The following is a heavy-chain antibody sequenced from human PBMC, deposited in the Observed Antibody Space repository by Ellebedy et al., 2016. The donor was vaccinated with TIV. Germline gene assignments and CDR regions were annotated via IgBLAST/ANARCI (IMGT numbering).Heavy chain of an antibody. Sequence: SETLSLXCTVSGGSISSYYWSWIRQPAGKGLEWIGRIYTSGSTNYNPSLKSRVTMSVDTSKNQFSLKLSSVTAADTAVYYCARNIKWYPTLWQQGGSDAFDIWGQGTMVTVSS. CDR1: GGSISSYY. CDR3: ARNIKWYPTLWQQGGSDAFDI. CDR2: IYTSGST. D-gene: IGHD6-13*01. V-gene: IGHV4-4*07. J-gene: IGHJ3*02.